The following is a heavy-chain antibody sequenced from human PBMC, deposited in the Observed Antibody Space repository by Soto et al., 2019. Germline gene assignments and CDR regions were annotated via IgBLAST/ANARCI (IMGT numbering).Heavy chain of an antibody. CDR2: ISGSGGST. CDR1: GFTFSSYA. Sequence: GGSLRLSCAASGFTFSSYAMSWVRQAPGKGLEWVSAISGSGGSTYYADSVKGRFTISRDNSKNTLYLQMNSLRAEDTAVYYCAKNSWRIVVVTALFFQHWGQGTLVTVSS. J-gene: IGHJ1*01. CDR3: AKNSWRIVVVTALFFQH. D-gene: IGHD2-21*02. V-gene: IGHV3-23*01.